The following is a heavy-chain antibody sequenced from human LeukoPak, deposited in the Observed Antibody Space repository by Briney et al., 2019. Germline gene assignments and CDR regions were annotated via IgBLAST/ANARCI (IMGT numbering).Heavy chain of an antibody. Sequence: GGSLRLSCAASGFTFSSYAMSWVRQAPGRGLEWVSAISGSGGSTYYADSVKGRFTISRDNSKNTPYLQMNSLRAEDTAVYYCAKGREIIVVVPADYWGQGTLVTVSS. D-gene: IGHD2-2*01. CDR2: ISGSGGST. CDR1: GFTFSSYA. CDR3: AKGREIIVVVPADY. V-gene: IGHV3-23*01. J-gene: IGHJ4*02.